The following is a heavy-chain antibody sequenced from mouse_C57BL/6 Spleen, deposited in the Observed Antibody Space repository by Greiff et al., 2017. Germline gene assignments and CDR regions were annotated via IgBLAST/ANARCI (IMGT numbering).Heavy chain of an antibody. CDR3: ARFSATAYEVDY. Sequence: QVQLQQPGAELVRPGTSVKLSCKASGYTFTSYWMPWVKQRPGQGLEWIGVIDPSDSYTNYNQKFKGKATLTVDTSSSTAYMQLSSLTSEDSAVYYCARFSATAYEVDYWGQGTTLTVSS. D-gene: IGHD2-14*01. V-gene: IGHV1-59*01. CDR1: GYTFTSYW. CDR2: IDPSDSYT. J-gene: IGHJ2*01.